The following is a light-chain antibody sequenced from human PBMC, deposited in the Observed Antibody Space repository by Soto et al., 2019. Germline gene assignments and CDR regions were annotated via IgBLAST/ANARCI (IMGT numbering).Light chain of an antibody. CDR3: CSYAGTTSFVV. CDR1: SSDVGSYNL. J-gene: IGLJ2*01. CDR2: EGS. Sequence: QSALTQPASVSGSPGQSITISCTGTSSDVGSYNLVSWYQQHPGKAPKLMIYEGSKRPSGISTRFSGSKSGNTASLTISGLQAEDEADYYCCSYAGTTSFVVFGGGTKLTVL. V-gene: IGLV2-23*03.